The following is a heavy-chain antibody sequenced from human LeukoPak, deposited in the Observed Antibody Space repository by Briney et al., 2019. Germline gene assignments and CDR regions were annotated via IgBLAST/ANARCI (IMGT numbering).Heavy chain of an antibody. CDR2: INHSGST. Sequence: SETLSLTCAVYGGSFSGYYWSWIRQPPGKGLEWIGEINHSGSTNYNPSLKSRVTISVDTSKNQFSLKLSSVTAADTAVYYCGRAPSAFDIRGQGTIVTVSS. CDR3: GRAPSAFDI. J-gene: IGHJ3*02. V-gene: IGHV4-34*01. CDR1: GGSFSGYY.